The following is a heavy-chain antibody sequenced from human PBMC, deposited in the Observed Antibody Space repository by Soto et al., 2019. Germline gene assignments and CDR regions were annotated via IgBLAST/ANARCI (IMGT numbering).Heavy chain of an antibody. CDR1: GGSFSGYY. V-gene: IGHV4-34*01. CDR3: ARGGGYSGYDYVGFDY. CDR2: INHSGST. D-gene: IGHD5-12*01. J-gene: IGHJ4*02. Sequence: PSETLSLTCAVYGGSFSGYYWSWIRQPPGKGLEWIGEINHSGSTNYNPSLKSRVTISVDTSKNQFSLKLSSVAAADTAVYYCARGGGYSGYDYVGFDYWGQGTLVTVSS.